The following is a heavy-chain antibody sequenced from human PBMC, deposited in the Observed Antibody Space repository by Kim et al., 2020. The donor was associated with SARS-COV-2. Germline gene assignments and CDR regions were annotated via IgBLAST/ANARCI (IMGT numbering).Heavy chain of an antibody. D-gene: IGHD3-10*01. CDR2: INPSGGST. J-gene: IGHJ4*02. CDR3: ARGPMVRGVSCYFDY. Sequence: ASVKVSCKASGYTFTSYYMHWVRQATGQGLEWMGIINPSGGSTSYAQKFQGRVTMTRDTSTSTVYMELSSLRSEDTAVYYCARGPMVRGVSCYFDYWGQGTLVTVSS. V-gene: IGHV1-46*01. CDR1: GYTFTSYY.